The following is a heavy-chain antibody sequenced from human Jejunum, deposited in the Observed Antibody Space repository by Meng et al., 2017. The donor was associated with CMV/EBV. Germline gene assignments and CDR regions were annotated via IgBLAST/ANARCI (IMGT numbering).Heavy chain of an antibody. Sequence: ATTRRYHWWSWGRQHPGKVLVWVPEISPTENTNYNPSLRSRVAISSDKSKTHFSLKVTSVHAADTTVYYSARSRCTKSSCHTGTFDYWGPGTLVTVSS. D-gene: IGHD2-2*02. J-gene: IGHJ4*02. V-gene: IGHV4-4*02. CDR2: ISPTENT. CDR1: ATTRRYHW. CDR3: ARSRCTKSSCHTGTFDY.